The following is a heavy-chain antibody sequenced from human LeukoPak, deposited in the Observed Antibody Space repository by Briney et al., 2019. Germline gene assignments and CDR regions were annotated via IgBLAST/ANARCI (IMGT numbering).Heavy chain of an antibody. D-gene: IGHD3-16*02. Sequence: ASVKVSCKASGYTFTSYYMHWVRQAPGQGLEWMGIINPSGGSTSYAQKFQGRVTMTRDMSISTAYMELSRLRSDDTAVYYCARTTTYDYVWGSYRYTAFDIWGQGTMVTVSS. CDR2: INPSGGST. CDR1: GYTFTSYY. J-gene: IGHJ3*02. CDR3: ARTTTYDYVWGSYRYTAFDI. V-gene: IGHV1-46*01.